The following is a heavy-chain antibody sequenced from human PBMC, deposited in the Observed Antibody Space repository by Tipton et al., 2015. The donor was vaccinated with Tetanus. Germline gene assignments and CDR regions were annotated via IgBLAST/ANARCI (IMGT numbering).Heavy chain of an antibody. CDR1: GGSISRGGYY. D-gene: IGHD1-26*01. V-gene: IGHV4-31*03. CDR2: IYYSGSP. J-gene: IGHJ4*02. Sequence: LVKPTQTLSLTCTVSGGSISRGGYYWSWIRQHPGKGLEWIGDIYYSGSPYYNPSLKSRVTISVDTSKNQFSLKLNSGTAADTAVYYCARDQARGARGWDYFGFWGQGTLVTVSS. CDR3: ARDQARGARGWDYFGF.